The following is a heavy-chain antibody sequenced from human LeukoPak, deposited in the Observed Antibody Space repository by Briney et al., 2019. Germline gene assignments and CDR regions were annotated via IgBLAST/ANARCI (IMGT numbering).Heavy chain of an antibody. CDR1: GFTFSNYA. D-gene: IGHD3-22*01. CDR3: AKQPFHYDSSGYLYYFDF. V-gene: IGHV3-23*01. Sequence: GGSLRLSCAASGFTFSNYAMNWVRQAPGKGLEWVSAISDSGGSTYYTDSVKGRFTISRDNSKNTLYLQMNSLRAEDAAVYYCAKQPFHYDSSGYLYYFDFWGQGTLVTVSS. CDR2: ISDSGGST. J-gene: IGHJ4*02.